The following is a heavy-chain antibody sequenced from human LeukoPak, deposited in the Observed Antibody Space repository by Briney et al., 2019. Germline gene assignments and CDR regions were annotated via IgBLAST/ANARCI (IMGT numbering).Heavy chain of an antibody. J-gene: IGHJ6*03. D-gene: IGHD2-2*01. V-gene: IGHV3-48*01. CDR2: ISSSSSTI. Sequence: PGGSLRLSCAASGFTFSSYSMNWVRQAPGKGLEWVSYISSSSSTIYYADSVKGRFTISRDNAKNSLYLQMNSLRAEDTAVYYCARDTIEGRYCSSTSCLAYYYYYMDVWGKGTTVTVSS. CDR3: ARDTIEGRYCSSTSCLAYYYYYMDV. CDR1: GFTFSSYS.